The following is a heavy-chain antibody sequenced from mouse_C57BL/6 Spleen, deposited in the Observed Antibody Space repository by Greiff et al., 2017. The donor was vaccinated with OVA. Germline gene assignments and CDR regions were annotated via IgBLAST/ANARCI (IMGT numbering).Heavy chain of an antibody. J-gene: IGHJ4*01. CDR1: GYTFTSYW. Sequence: QVQLQQPGAELVRPGSSVKLSCKASGYTFTSYWMHWVKQRPIQGLEWIGNIDPSDSETHYNQKFKDKATLTVDKSSSTAYMQLSSLTSEDSAVYYCARGSNYENYYAMDYWGQGTSVTVSS. V-gene: IGHV1-52*01. CDR3: ARGSNYENYYAMDY. D-gene: IGHD2-5*01. CDR2: IDPSDSET.